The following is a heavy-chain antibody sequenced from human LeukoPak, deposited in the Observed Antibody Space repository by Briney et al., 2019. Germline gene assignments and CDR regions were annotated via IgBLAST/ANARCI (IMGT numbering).Heavy chain of an antibody. CDR2: IIPIFGTA. Sequence: SVKVSCKASGYTFTSYGISWVRQAPGQGLEWMGGIIPIFGTANYAQKFQGRVTITADESTSTAYMELSSLRSEDTAVYYCARIIAARRPYYYYYMDIWGKGTTVTVSS. V-gene: IGHV1-69*13. J-gene: IGHJ6*03. CDR1: GYTFTSYG. CDR3: ARIIAARRPYYYYYMDI. D-gene: IGHD6-6*01.